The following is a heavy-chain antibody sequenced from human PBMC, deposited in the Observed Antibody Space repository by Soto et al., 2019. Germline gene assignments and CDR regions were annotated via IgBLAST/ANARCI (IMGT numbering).Heavy chain of an antibody. Sequence: ASVKVSCKVSGYTLTELSMHWVRQAPGKGLEWMGGFDPEDGETIYAQKFQGRVTMTEDTSTDTAYTELSSLRSEDTAVYYCATAGPYYYDSSGYSAFDYWGQGTLVNV. CDR2: FDPEDGET. D-gene: IGHD3-22*01. J-gene: IGHJ4*02. CDR3: ATAGPYYYDSSGYSAFDY. CDR1: GYTLTELS. V-gene: IGHV1-24*01.